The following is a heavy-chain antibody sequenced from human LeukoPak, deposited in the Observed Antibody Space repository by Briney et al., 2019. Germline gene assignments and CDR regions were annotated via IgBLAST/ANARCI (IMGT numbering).Heavy chain of an antibody. V-gene: IGHV5-51*01. CDR1: GYRFTSYC. CDR3: ATPLGDYDILTGQASAFDI. J-gene: IGHJ3*02. D-gene: IGHD3-9*01. CDR2: IYPGDSDT. Sequence: GESLKISCKGSGYRFTSYCIGWVRRMPGKGLEWMGIIYPGDSDTRYSPSFQGQVTISADKSISTAYLQWSSLKASDTAMYYCATPLGDYDILTGQASAFDIWGQGTMVTVSS.